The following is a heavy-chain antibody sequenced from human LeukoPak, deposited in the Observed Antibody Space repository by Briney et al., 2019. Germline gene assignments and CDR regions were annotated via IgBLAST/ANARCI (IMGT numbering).Heavy chain of an antibody. D-gene: IGHD3-3*01. Sequence: PSETLSLTCTVSGGSISSYYWSWIRQPPGKGLEWIGYIYYSGSTNYNPSLKSRVTISVDTSKNRFSLKLSSVTAADTAVYYCARTGSYDFWSGYSGRWFDPWGQGTLVTVSS. CDR2: IYYSGST. CDR1: GGSISSYY. CDR3: ARTGSYDFWSGYSGRWFDP. J-gene: IGHJ5*02. V-gene: IGHV4-59*08.